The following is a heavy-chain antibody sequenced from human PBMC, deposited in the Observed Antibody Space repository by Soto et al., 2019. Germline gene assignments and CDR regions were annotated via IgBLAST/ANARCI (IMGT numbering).Heavy chain of an antibody. CDR2: IYPGDSDT. Sequence: PGESLKISCKGSGYSFISYWIVWVRQMPGKGLEWMGIIYPGDSDTRYSPSFQGQVTISADKSISTAYLQWSSLKASDTAMYYCARPSNIVVVPAAIYGGLDIWGQGTMVTVSS. J-gene: IGHJ3*02. D-gene: IGHD2-2*01. CDR1: GYSFISYW. V-gene: IGHV5-51*01. CDR3: ARPSNIVVVPAAIYGGLDI.